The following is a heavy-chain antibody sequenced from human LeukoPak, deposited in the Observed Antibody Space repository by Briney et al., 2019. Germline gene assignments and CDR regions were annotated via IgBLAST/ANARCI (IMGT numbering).Heavy chain of an antibody. D-gene: IGHD2-2*01. CDR3: SSNCTSTSCSQGAYFDY. Sequence: GGSLRLSCAASGFTFSGSDMHWVRQAPGKGLEWVSAIGTVGDTYYPGSVKGRFTISRENAKNSLYLQMNSLRAGDTAVYNISSNCTSTSCSQGAYFDYWGQGTLVTVSS. CDR2: IGTVGDT. V-gene: IGHV3-13*01. CDR1: GFTFSGSD. J-gene: IGHJ4*02.